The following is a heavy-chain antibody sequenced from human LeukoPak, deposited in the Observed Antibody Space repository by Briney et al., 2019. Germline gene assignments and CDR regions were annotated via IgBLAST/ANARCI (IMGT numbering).Heavy chain of an antibody. J-gene: IGHJ3*01. D-gene: IGHD3-10*01. V-gene: IGHV1-18*01. Sequence: GASVKVSCKASGYTFTSYGISWVRQAPGQGLEWMGWISAYNGNTNYAQKLQGRVTMTTDTSTSTAYMELRSLRSDDTAVYYCARVASKTSWFDGGFDVWGQGTTDTVSS. CDR3: ARVASKTSWFDGGFDV. CDR1: GYTFTSYG. CDR2: ISAYNGNT.